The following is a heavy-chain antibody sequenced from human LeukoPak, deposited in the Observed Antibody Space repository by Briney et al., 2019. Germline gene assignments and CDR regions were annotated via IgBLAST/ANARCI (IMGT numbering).Heavy chain of an antibody. CDR3: ARDAALDY. CDR1: GFTFSSYS. Sequence: GGSLRLSCAASGFTFSSYSMNWVRQAPGKGLEWVSSISSSSRYIYYADSVKGRFTISRDNAKNPLYLQMNSLRAEDTAVYYCARDAALDYWGQGTLVTVSS. CDR2: ISSSSRYI. J-gene: IGHJ4*02. D-gene: IGHD6-25*01. V-gene: IGHV3-21*01.